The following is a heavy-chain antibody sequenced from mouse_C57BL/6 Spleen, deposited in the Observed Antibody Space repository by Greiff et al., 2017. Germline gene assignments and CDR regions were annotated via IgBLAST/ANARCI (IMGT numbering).Heavy chain of an antibody. CDR1: GYAFSSSW. V-gene: IGHV1-82*01. J-gene: IGHJ2*01. CDR2: IYPGDGDT. D-gene: IGHD3-2*02. Sequence: VMLVESGPELVKPGASVKISCKASGYAFSSSWMNWVKQRPGKGLEWIGRIYPGDGDTNYNGKFKGKATLTADKSSSTAYMQLSSLTSEDSAVYFCAKGGTGYPYFDYWGQGTTLTVSS. CDR3: AKGGTGYPYFDY.